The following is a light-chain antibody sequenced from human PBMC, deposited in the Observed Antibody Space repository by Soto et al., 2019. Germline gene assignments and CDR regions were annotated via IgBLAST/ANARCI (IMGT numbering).Light chain of an antibody. V-gene: IGKV3-15*01. CDR2: GAS. CDR1: QSINSE. Sequence: EIVITQSPATLSLSPGERAALSCRASQSINSELAWYQQKPGQPPRLLIYGASTRATGVPARFTGTESGSEFTLTISGLQSEDFAVYYCQQGNNWPLTFGQGTRLEI. J-gene: IGKJ2*01. CDR3: QQGNNWPLT.